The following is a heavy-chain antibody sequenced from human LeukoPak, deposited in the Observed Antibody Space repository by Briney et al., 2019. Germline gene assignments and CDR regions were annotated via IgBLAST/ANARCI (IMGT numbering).Heavy chain of an antibody. CDR3: ARDLNWETY. V-gene: IGHV3-7*01. J-gene: IGHJ4*02. CDR2: IKTDGSEI. Sequence: GGSLRLSCVASGFTFSSYWMTWVRQAPGKGLEWVANIKTDGSEIYYEDFAKGRFTISRDNAKNSLYLQMNSLRVDDTAVYYCARDLNWETYWGQGTLVSVSS. D-gene: IGHD1-26*01. CDR1: GFTFSSYW.